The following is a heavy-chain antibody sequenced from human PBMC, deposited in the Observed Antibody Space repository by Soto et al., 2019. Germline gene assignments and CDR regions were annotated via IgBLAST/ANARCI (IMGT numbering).Heavy chain of an antibody. V-gene: IGHV1-69*06. CDR3: AREKVKRFASSSYYYGMDV. J-gene: IGHJ6*02. CDR1: GGTFSSYA. CDR2: IIPIFGTA. D-gene: IGHD6-6*01. Sequence: GASVKVSCKASGGTFSSYAISWVRQAPGQGLEWMGGIIPIFGTANYAQKFQGRVTITADKSTSTAYMELSSLRSEDTAVYYCAREKVKRFASSSYYYGMDVWGQGTTVTVSS.